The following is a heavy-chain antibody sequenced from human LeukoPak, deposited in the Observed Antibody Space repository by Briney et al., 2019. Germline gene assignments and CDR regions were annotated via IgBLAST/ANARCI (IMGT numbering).Heavy chain of an antibody. CDR3: ARDTPPYSSGD. V-gene: IGHV3-11*05. CDR1: GFTFSDYY. CDR2: ISSSSSYT. D-gene: IGHD6-19*01. J-gene: IGHJ4*02. Sequence: GGSLRLACAASGFTFSDYYMSWIRQAPGKGREWVSYISSSSSYTNYADSVKGRFTISRDNAKNSLYLQMNSLRAEDTAVYYCARDTPPYSSGDWGQGTLVTVSS.